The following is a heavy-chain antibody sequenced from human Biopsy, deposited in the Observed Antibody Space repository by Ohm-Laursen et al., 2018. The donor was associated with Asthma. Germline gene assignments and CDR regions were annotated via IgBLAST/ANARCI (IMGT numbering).Heavy chain of an antibody. CDR1: GGYMRSGNYY. D-gene: IGHD6-13*01. CDR3: VRGSSSWHHGPFHYYYGLDV. CDR2: IYYSGTT. J-gene: IGHJ6*02. V-gene: IGHV4-39*01. Sequence: SETLSLTCGLSSGSGGYMRSGNYYWGWIRQPPGKGLERIGSIYYSGTTYYNPSLESRVTVSADTSKNQFSLKLTSVTAADTAVYYCVRGSSSWHHGPFHYYYGLDVWGQGTTATVSS.